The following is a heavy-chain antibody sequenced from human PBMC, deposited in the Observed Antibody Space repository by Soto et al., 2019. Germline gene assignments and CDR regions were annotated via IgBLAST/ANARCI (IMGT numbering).Heavy chain of an antibody. J-gene: IGHJ3*02. D-gene: IGHD3-10*01. CDR2: ISGSGGSI. CDR1: GVTFRNSA. CDR3: ARDPGGRLDAFDM. V-gene: IGHV3-23*01. Sequence: EVQLFWSGGGLIQPGGSLRLSCATSGVTFRNSAMSWVRQAPGKGLEWVSRISGSGGSIYTADPVKGRVTIARDNSKNTLYLQMNGLRAADTAVYYCARDPGGRLDAFDMWGQGTMVTVSS.